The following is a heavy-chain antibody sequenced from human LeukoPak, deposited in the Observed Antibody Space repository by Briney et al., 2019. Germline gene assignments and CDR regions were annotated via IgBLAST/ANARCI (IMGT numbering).Heavy chain of an antibody. CDR2: IYHSGST. CDR1: GYSISSGYY. V-gene: IGHV4-38-2*02. D-gene: IGHD4-23*01. Sequence: PSETLSLTCTVSGYSISSGYYWGWIRQPPGKGLEWIGSIYHSGSTYYNPPLKSRVTISVDTSKNQFSLKLSSVTAADTAVYYCARGDGGNFDYWGQGTLVTVSS. CDR3: ARGDGGNFDY. J-gene: IGHJ4*02.